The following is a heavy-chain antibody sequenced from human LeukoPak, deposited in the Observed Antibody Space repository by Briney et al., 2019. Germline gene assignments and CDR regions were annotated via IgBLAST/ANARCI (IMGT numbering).Heavy chain of an antibody. D-gene: IGHD6-13*01. CDR3: ARRPNLYSQQGAFDI. CDR2: IYYSGST. Sequence: PSETLSFTCTVSGGSISSSSYYWGWIRQPPGKGLEWIGSIYYSGSTYYNPSLKSRVTISVDTSMNQFSLKLSSVTAADTAVYYCARRPNLYSQQGAFDIWGQGTMVTVSS. J-gene: IGHJ3*02. CDR1: GGSISSSSYY. V-gene: IGHV4-39*01.